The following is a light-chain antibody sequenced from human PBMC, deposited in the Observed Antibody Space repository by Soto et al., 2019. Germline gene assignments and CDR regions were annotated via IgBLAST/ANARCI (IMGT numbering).Light chain of an antibody. CDR3: AAWDDSLNGHKYV. CDR2: FNN. V-gene: IGLV1-44*01. CDR1: SSNIGSNT. Sequence: QSVRDQPPSASGTPGQRVTISCSGSSSNIGSNTVNWYQQLPGTAPKLLIYFNNQRPSGVPDRFSGSKSGTSASLAISGLQSEDEADYYCAAWDDSLNGHKYVFGTGTKVTVL. J-gene: IGLJ1*01.